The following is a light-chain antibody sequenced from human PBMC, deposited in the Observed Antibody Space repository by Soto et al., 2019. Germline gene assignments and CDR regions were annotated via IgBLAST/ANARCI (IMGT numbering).Light chain of an antibody. CDR1: EKMTRY. Sequence: DIQLIQSPSSLSASVGDRVTITCRANEKMTRYLNWYQQKPGKAPKLLIYAASNLQSGVPSRFSGCGSGADFILTISSLQPEDSATYYCQQSYSTPRTFGQGTKVEVK. CDR2: AAS. V-gene: IGKV1-39*01. J-gene: IGKJ1*01. CDR3: QQSYSTPRT.